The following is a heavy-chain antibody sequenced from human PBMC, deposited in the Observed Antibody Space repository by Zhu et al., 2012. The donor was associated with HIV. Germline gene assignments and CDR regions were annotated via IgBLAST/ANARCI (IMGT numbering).Heavy chain of an antibody. Sequence: QVHLQESGPGLVRPSGTLSLTCAVSRGPIISSNWWTWVRQPPGKGLEWVGEIYHSGSTSYSPSLRSRVTISVDKSKNQFSLNLNSVTAADTAVYYCARVRAAAGRPYWYFDLWGLAPGHCLP. D-gene: IGHD6-13*01. V-gene: IGHV4-4*02. J-gene: IGHJ2*01. CDR2: IYHSGST. CDR1: RGPIISSNW. CDR3: ARVRAAAGRPYWYFDL.